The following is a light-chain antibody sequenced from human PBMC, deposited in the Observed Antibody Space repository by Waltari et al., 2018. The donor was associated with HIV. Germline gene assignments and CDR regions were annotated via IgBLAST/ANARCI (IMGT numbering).Light chain of an antibody. CDR1: QSITSQ. J-gene: IGKJ1*01. V-gene: IGKV1-39*01. CDR2: AAS. Sequence: DIQMTQSPSSLSASVGDRVTITCRASQSITSQLIWYQQKPGKAPKLLIYAASSLQSGVPSSFSGSGSGTDFTLTINSLRPEDFATYYCQQSYGHPPTFGQGTKMEV. CDR3: QQSYGHPPT.